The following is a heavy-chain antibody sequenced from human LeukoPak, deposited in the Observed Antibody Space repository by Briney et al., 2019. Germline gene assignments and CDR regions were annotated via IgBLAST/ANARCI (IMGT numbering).Heavy chain of an antibody. CDR1: GFPFKDYV. Sequence: PGGSLRLSXAVSGFPFKDYVMHWVRQAPGEGLEWVSLISGDGSSPYYADSVKGRFTISRDNSKKSLYLQINSLRIEDTALYYCAKDIGSSGYFDYWGQGTLVTVSS. J-gene: IGHJ4*02. CDR2: ISGDGSSP. CDR3: AKDIGSSGYFDY. D-gene: IGHD6-19*01. V-gene: IGHV3-43*02.